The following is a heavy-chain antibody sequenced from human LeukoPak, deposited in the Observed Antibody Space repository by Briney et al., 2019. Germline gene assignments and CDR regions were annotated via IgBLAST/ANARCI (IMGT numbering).Heavy chain of an antibody. CDR1: GYSFTSYW. Sequence: GESLKISCKGSGYSFTSYWIGWVRQMPGKGLEWMGIIYPGDSDTRYSPSFQGQVTISADKSISTAYLQWSSLKASDTAMYYCASALVPAATEYYFDYWGQGTLVTVSS. CDR3: ASALVPAATEYYFDY. V-gene: IGHV5-51*01. J-gene: IGHJ4*02. CDR2: IYPGDSDT. D-gene: IGHD2-2*01.